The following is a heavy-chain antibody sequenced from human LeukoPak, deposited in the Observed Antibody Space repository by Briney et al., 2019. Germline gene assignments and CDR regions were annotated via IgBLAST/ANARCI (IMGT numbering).Heavy chain of an antibody. CDR1: GFTFSDYY. CDR3: ARSVGYYYTMDV. V-gene: IGHV3-11*01. CDR2: ISGSGSDL. J-gene: IGHJ6*02. D-gene: IGHD2-15*01. Sequence: PGGSLRLPCVACGFTFSDYYMSWIRQAPGRGLEWISYISGSGSDLYYADSVKGRFTISRDNAKNSVFLQMNSLRAEDTAVYYCARSVGYYYTMDVWGQGTTVTVSS.